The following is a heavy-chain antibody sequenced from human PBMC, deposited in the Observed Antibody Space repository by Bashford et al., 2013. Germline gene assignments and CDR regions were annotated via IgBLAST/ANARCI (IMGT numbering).Heavy chain of an antibody. J-gene: IGHJ4*02. CDR3: ATDLMTYDSTIAPNFDY. Sequence: VASVKVSCKFSDHLSDLSMHWVRQAPGKGLEWMGGFDPEDGETIYAQKFQGRVTMTEDTSTDTAYMELSSLRSEDTAVYYCATDLMTYDSTIAPNFDYWGQGTLVTVSS. D-gene: IGHD3-22*01. CDR1: DHLSDLS. V-gene: IGHV1-24*01. CDR2: FDPEDGET.